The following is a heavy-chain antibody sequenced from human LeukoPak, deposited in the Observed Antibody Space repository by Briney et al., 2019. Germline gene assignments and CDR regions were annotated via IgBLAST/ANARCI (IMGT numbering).Heavy chain of an antibody. V-gene: IGHV3-48*01. J-gene: IGHJ4*02. D-gene: IGHD3-16*01. CDR2: ISNTGSPI. CDR3: VTDWPVC. Sequence: GGSLRLSCAVSGFTFSGSGRHWVRQAPGKGLEWVSYISNTGSPIYYADSVKARFTISRDNAKNSLWLQMSSLRADDTAVYFCVTDWPVCWGLGTLVTVSS. CDR1: GFTFSGSG.